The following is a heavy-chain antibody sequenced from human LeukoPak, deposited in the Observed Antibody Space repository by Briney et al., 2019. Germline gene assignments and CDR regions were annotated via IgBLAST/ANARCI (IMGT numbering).Heavy chain of an antibody. D-gene: IGHD2-21*02. V-gene: IGHV3-7*03. CDR3: ARDEGVTGYYGMDV. Sequence: GGSLRLSCAASRFTFSSYWMSWARQAPGKGLEWVANIRQDGGEIYYVDSVKGRFTISRDNAKNSLYLQMNSLRAEDTAVYYCARDEGVTGYYGMDVWGKGTTVTVS. J-gene: IGHJ6*04. CDR2: IRQDGGEI. CDR1: RFTFSSYW.